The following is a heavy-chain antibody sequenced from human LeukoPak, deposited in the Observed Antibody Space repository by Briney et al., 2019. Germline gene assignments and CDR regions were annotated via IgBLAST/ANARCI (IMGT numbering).Heavy chain of an antibody. Sequence: GGSLRLSCAASGFTFSNYNMNWVRQAPGKGLEWISYITGSSSSIYYADSVKGRFTISRDNAKNSLYLQMNSLRAEDTAVYYCTREPTYTSSWYATCDYWGQGIQVTVSS. J-gene: IGHJ4*02. D-gene: IGHD6-13*01. V-gene: IGHV3-48*01. CDR3: TREPTYTSSWYATCDY. CDR1: GFTFSNYN. CDR2: ITGSSSSI.